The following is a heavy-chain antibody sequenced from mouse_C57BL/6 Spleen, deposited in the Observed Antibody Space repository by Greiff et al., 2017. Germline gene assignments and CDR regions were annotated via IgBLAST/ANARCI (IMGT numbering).Heavy chain of an antibody. D-gene: IGHD4-1*01. CDR3: TRGGKRGRYFGY. CDR2: IDPETGGT. CDR1: GYTFTDYE. Sequence: QVQLQQSGAELVRPGASVTLSCKASGYTFTDYEMHWVKQTPVHGLEWIGAIDPETGGTAYNQKFKGKAILTADKSSSTAYMELRSLTSEDSAVYYCTRGGKRGRYFGYWGQGTTLTVSS. V-gene: IGHV1-15*01. J-gene: IGHJ2*01.